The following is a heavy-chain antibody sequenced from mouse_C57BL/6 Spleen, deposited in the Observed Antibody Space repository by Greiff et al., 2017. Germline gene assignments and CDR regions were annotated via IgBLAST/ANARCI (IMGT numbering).Heavy chain of an antibody. J-gene: IGHJ1*03. CDR2: INPNNGGT. Sequence: EVQLQQSGPELVKPGASVKIPCKASGYTFTDYNMDWVKQSHGKSLEWIGDINPNNGGTIYNQKFKGKATLTVDKSSSTAYMELRSLTSEDTAVYYCARRGYDYDPYWYFDVWGTGTTVTVSS. D-gene: IGHD2-4*01. V-gene: IGHV1-18*01. CDR1: GYTFTDYN. CDR3: ARRGYDYDPYWYFDV.